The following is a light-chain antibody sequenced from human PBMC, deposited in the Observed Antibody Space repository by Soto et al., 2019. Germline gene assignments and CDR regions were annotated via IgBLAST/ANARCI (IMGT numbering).Light chain of an antibody. CDR1: QSITNNY. Sequence: EIVLTQSPGTLSLSPGERATLSCRASQSITNNYLAWYQQKPGQAPRLLIYGASSRATGIPDRFSGSGSGTDFALTISGLEPEDFAAYYCQQYGSSPRTFGQGTKVDIK. J-gene: IGKJ1*01. CDR2: GAS. CDR3: QQYGSSPRT. V-gene: IGKV3-20*01.